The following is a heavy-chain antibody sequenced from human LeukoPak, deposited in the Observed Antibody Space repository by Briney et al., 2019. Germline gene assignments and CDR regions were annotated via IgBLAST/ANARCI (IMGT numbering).Heavy chain of an antibody. V-gene: IGHV4-39*07. CDR2: IYYSGST. J-gene: IGHJ4*02. CDR3: ATDMSGRIDY. D-gene: IGHD2-8*02. Sequence: SSETLSLTCTVSGDSISSSSSCWGWIRQPPGEGLEWIGSIYYSGSTNYNPSLKSRVTISEDTSKNQFSLKLSSVTAADTAVYYCATDMSGRIDYWGQGTLVTVSS. CDR1: GDSISSSSSC.